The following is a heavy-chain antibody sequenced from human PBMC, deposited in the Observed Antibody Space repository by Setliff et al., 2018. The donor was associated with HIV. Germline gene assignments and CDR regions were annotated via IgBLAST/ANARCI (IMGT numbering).Heavy chain of an antibody. D-gene: IGHD2-21*02. CDR1: GYTFTSYG. V-gene: IGHV1-18*01. J-gene: IGHJ5*02. CDR3: ARGSCGGDCYGNWFDP. Sequence: GASVKVSCKASGYTFTSYGISWVRQAPGQGLEWMGWISAYNGNTNYAQKLQGRVTMTTDTSTSTAYMELRSLRSDDTAVYYCARGSCGGDCYGNWFDPWGQGTLVTVSS. CDR2: ISAYNGNT.